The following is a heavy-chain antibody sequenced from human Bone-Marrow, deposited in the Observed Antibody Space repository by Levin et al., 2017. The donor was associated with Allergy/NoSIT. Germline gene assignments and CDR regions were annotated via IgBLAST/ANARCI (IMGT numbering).Heavy chain of an antibody. Sequence: GESLKISCAASGFSLSSYWMHWVRQVPGKGPVWVSHISSDGTTTNYADSVKGRFTISRDNAKNTLYLQMNSLRAEDTAVYFCARVYYTLIYPFDSWGQGTLVTVSS. D-gene: IGHD3-3*01. CDR1: GFSLSSYW. J-gene: IGHJ4*02. V-gene: IGHV3-74*01. CDR3: ARVYYTLIYPFDS. CDR2: ISSDGTTT.